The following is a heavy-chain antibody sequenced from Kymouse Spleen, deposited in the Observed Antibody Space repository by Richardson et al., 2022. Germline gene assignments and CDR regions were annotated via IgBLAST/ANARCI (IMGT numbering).Heavy chain of an antibody. J-gene: IGHJ6*02. CDR3: ARDGLLWFGELCPCYYYYYGMDV. Sequence: QVQLVQSGAEVKKPGASVKVSCKASGYTFTSYGISWVRQAPGQGLEWMGWISAYNGNTNYAQKLQGRVTMTTDTSTSTAYMELRSLRSDDTAVYYCARDGLLWFGELCPCYYYYYGMDVWGQGTTVTVSS. CDR1: GYTFTSYG. CDR2: ISAYNGNT. V-gene: IGHV1-18*01. D-gene: IGHD3-10*01.